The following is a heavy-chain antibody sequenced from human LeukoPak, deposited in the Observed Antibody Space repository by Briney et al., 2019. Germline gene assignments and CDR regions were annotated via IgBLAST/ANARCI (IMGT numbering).Heavy chain of an antibody. CDR2: IYYSGDT. V-gene: IGHV4-31*02. CDR1: GGSISSGDYY. CDR3: ARAPRDTNSWYYFDY. D-gene: IGHD5-18*01. Sequence: SQTLSLTCTVSGGSISSGDYYWSWIRQHPGKSLEWIGYIYYSGDTYYNPSLKSRVTISVDTSKNQFSLKLSSVTAADTAVYYCARAPRDTNSWYYFDYWGQGTLVSVSS. J-gene: IGHJ4*02.